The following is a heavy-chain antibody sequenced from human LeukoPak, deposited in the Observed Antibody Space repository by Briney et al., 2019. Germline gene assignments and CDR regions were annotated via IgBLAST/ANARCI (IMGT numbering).Heavy chain of an antibody. Sequence: ETLSLTCTVSGGSISSYYWSWIRQPPGKGLEWIGYIYYSGSTNYNPSLKSRVTISVDTSKNQFSLKLSSVTAADTAVYYCARAYCSGGSCYPDNWGQGTLVTVSS. V-gene: IGHV4-59*01. CDR1: GGSISSYY. CDR2: IYYSGST. CDR3: ARAYCSGGSCYPDN. J-gene: IGHJ4*02. D-gene: IGHD2-15*01.